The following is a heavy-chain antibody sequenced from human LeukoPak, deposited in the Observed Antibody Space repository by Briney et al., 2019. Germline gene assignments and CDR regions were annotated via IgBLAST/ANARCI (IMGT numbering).Heavy chain of an antibody. Sequence: GGSLRLSCAASGFTFDDYAKHWVRQAPGKGLGWVSGISWNSGSIGYADSVKGRFTISRDNAKNSLYLQMNSLRAEDMALYYCAKDLELGSGWYLGSLVAFDIWGQGTMVTVSS. D-gene: IGHD6-19*01. CDR1: GFTFDDYA. CDR2: ISWNSGSI. V-gene: IGHV3-9*03. J-gene: IGHJ3*02. CDR3: AKDLELGSGWYLGSLVAFDI.